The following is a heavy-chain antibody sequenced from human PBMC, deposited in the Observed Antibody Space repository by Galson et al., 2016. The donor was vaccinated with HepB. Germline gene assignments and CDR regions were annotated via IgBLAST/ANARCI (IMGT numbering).Heavy chain of an antibody. Sequence: LEWIGYFYNSGSSNYNPSLKSRVTISGDTSKNQFSLKLSSVTAADTAVYYCVRGVHTLDRWGQGSLVTVSS. D-gene: IGHD2-2*03. CDR2: FYNSGSS. CDR3: VRGVHTLDR. V-gene: IGHV4-59*09. J-gene: IGHJ4*02.